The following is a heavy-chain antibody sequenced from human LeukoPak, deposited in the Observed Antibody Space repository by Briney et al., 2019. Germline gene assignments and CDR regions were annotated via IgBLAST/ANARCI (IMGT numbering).Heavy chain of an antibody. V-gene: IGHV3-23*01. CDR2: ISASGGDA. J-gene: IGHJ5*02. Sequence: GGSLRLSCAASGFSFSTYSFSWVRQAPGKGLEWVSGISASGGDAFYADSVKGRFTISRDNSKNTLSLQMNSLRVEDTAIYYCAKDVRRCNGACTWGQGTLVTVSS. CDR1: GFSFSTYS. CDR3: AKDVRRCNGACT. D-gene: IGHD2-8*01.